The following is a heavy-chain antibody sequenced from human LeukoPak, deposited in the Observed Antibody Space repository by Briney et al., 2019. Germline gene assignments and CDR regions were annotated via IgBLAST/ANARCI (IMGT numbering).Heavy chain of an antibody. D-gene: IGHD5-12*01. CDR3: AGQAISGYDPPPFDS. J-gene: IGHJ4*02. Sequence: PSETLSLTCTVSGGSISSSTYYWGWIRQPPGKALEWIGNLYYSGSTYYNPSLKSRVTISVDTSKNQFSLKLSSVTAADTALYYCAGQAISGYDPPPFDSWGQGTLVTVSS. CDR2: LYYSGST. CDR1: GGSISSSTYY. V-gene: IGHV4-39*01.